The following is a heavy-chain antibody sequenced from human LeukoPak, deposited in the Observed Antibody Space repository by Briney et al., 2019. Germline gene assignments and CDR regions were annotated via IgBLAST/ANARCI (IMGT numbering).Heavy chain of an antibody. Sequence: PGGSLRLSCAASGFPFSSYGMHWVRQAPGKGLEWVSYISSGSSTIYYADSVKGRFTISRDNARNSLYLQTNSLRDEDTAVYYCARDNSLDYWGQGTLVTVSS. CDR1: GFPFSSYG. J-gene: IGHJ4*02. CDR3: ARDNSLDY. V-gene: IGHV3-48*02. D-gene: IGHD2/OR15-2a*01. CDR2: ISSGSSTI.